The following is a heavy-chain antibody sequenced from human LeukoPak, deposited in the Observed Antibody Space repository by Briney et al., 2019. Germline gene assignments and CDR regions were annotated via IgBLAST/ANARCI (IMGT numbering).Heavy chain of an antibody. CDR3: AKGRGTRVYNWFDT. Sequence: PGGSLRLSCAGSGFTFNTSAMSWVRQAPGKGLERVSAISGSGRSTYYTDAVRGRFTISRDNSKNTLYLQRNSLRAEDTAVYFWAKGRGTRVYNWFDTWGQGIVVTVSS. J-gene: IGHJ5*02. CDR1: GFTFNTSA. CDR2: ISGSGRST. D-gene: IGHD1-26*01. V-gene: IGHV3-23*01.